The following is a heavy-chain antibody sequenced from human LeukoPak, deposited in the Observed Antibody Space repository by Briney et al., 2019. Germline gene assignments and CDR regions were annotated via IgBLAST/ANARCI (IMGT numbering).Heavy chain of an antibody. CDR3: ARVERAMVTTVTFPFDY. Sequence: ASVKVSCKASGYTFTSYGISWVRQAPGQGLEWMGWISAYNGNTNYAQKLQGRVTMTTDTSTSTAYMELRSLRSDDTAVYYCARVERAMVTTVTFPFDYWGQGTLVTVSS. CDR2: ISAYNGNT. D-gene: IGHD4-17*01. CDR1: GYTFTSYG. V-gene: IGHV1-18*01. J-gene: IGHJ4*02.